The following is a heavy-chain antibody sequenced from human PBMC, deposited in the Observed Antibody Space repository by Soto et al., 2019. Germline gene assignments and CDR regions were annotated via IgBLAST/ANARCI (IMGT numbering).Heavy chain of an antibody. CDR3: AAVPGDFDC. V-gene: IGHV1-58*01. CDR1: GFTFSSSS. CDR2: IVIGTGNT. Sequence: SVKVSCKASGFTFSSSSVQWVRQARGQRLEWVGWIVIGTGNTNYAQRFQGRVTFTRDMSTSTAYMELSSLRSEDTAVYYCAAVPGDFDCWGQGTLVTVSS. D-gene: IGHD1-1*01. J-gene: IGHJ4*02.